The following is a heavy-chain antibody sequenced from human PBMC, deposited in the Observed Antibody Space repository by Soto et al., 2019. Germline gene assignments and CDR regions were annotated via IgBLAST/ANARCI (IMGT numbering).Heavy chain of an antibody. Sequence: PSETLSLTCAVSCYSISSGYYWGWIRQPPGKGLEWIGSIYHSGSTYYNPSLKSRVTISVDTSKNQFSLKLSSVTAADTAVYYCARVGIAAAGHFDYWGQGTLVTVSS. J-gene: IGHJ4*02. CDR2: IYHSGST. CDR3: ARVGIAAAGHFDY. V-gene: IGHV4-38-2*01. CDR1: CYSISSGYY. D-gene: IGHD6-13*01.